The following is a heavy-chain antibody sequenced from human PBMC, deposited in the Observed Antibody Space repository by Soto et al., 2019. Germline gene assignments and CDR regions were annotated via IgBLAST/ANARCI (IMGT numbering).Heavy chain of an antibody. CDR3: AIPPPYSSGYYYVSYYYGMDV. J-gene: IGHJ6*02. D-gene: IGHD3-22*01. V-gene: IGHV1-2*07. Sequence: ASVKVSCKASGYTFTGYYMHWVRQAPGQGLEWMGWINPNSGGTNYAHKFQGRVTMTRDTSISTAYMELSRLRSDDTAVYYCAIPPPYSSGYYYVSYYYGMDVWGQGTTVTVSS. CDR2: INPNSGGT. CDR1: GYTFTGYY.